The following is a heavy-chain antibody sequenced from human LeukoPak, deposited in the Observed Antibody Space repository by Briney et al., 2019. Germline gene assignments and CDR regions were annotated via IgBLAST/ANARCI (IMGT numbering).Heavy chain of an antibody. J-gene: IGHJ5*02. CDR2: ISAYNGNT. CDR1: GYTFTSYG. D-gene: IGHD6-13*01. V-gene: IGHV1-18*01. Sequence: ASVKVSCKASGYTFTSYGISWVRQAPGQGLEWMGWISAYNGNTNYAQKLQGRVTMTTDTSTSTAYMELRSLRSDDTAVYYCARHPIAGGAAYNWFHPWGQGTLVTVS. CDR3: ARHPIAGGAAYNWFHP.